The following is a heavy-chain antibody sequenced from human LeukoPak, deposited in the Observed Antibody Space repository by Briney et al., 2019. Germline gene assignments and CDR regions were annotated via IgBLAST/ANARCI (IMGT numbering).Heavy chain of an antibody. J-gene: IGHJ3*02. CDR2: IYPGDSDT. D-gene: IGHD2-21*02. CDR3: ARRNPMTQDAFDI. Sequence: GDSLKISCRASGYSFTIYWIGWVRQLPGRGLGWMGIIYPGDSDTTYSPSFQGQVTISADKSISTAHLQWSSLKASDTAMYYCARRNPMTQDAFDIWGQGTMVTVSS. CDR1: GYSFTIYW. V-gene: IGHV5-51*01.